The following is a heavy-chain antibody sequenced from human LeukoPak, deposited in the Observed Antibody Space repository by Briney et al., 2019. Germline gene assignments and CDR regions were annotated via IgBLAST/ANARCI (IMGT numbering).Heavy chain of an antibody. D-gene: IGHD4-11*01. CDR1: GFSFSTYS. CDR2: ISAASNYI. V-gene: IGHV3-21*01. Sequence: GGSLRLSCAASGFSFSTYSMNWVRQAPGKGLGWVSSISAASNYIYYADSVKGRFTISRDNAKNSLYLQMNSLRAEDTAVYYCARERLPDDYWGQGTLVTVSS. J-gene: IGHJ4*02. CDR3: ARERLPDDY.